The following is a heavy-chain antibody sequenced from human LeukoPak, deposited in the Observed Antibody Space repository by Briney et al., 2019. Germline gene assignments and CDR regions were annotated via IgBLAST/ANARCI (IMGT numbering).Heavy chain of an antibody. V-gene: IGHV4-59*01. CDR1: GGSTSSYY. CDR3: ARGGSSWTLLDY. J-gene: IGHJ4*02. Sequence: SETLSLTCTVSGGSTSSYYWSWIRQPPGKGLGWIGYIYYSGSTNYNPPLKSRVTISVDTSKNQFSLKLSSVTAADTAVYYCARGGSSWTLLDYWCQGTLVTVSS. D-gene: IGHD6-13*01. CDR2: IYYSGST.